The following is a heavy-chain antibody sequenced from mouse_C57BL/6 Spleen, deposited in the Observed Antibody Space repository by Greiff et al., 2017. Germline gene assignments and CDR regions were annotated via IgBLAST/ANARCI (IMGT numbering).Heavy chain of an antibody. V-gene: IGHV1-80*01. J-gene: IGHJ4*01. Sequence: QVQLQQSGAELVKPGASVKISCKASGYAFSSYGMNWVKQRPGKGLEWIGQIYPGGGDTNYNGKFKGKATLTADKSSSTAYMQLSNLTSEDSAVYFCARVYDEGHDAMDYWGQGTSVTVSS. CDR1: GYAFSSYG. D-gene: IGHD2-12*01. CDR3: ARVYDEGHDAMDY. CDR2: IYPGGGDT.